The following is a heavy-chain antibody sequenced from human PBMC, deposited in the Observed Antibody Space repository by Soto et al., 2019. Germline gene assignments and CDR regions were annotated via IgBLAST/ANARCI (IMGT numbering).Heavy chain of an antibody. Sequence: QVQLVQSGAEVKKPGSSVKVSCKASGGTFSSYAISWVRQAPGQGLEWMGGIIPIFGTANYAQKFQGRVTITADESTSTAYMELSSLRSEDTDVYYCARGEVVTTSYYYYGMDVWGQGTTVTVSS. CDR2: IIPIFGTA. J-gene: IGHJ6*02. V-gene: IGHV1-69*01. D-gene: IGHD2-21*02. CDR1: GGTFSSYA. CDR3: ARGEVVTTSYYYYGMDV.